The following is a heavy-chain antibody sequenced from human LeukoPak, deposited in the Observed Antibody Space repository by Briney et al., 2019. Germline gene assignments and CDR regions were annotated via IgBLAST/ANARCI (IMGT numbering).Heavy chain of an antibody. J-gene: IGHJ4*02. CDR2: IYSGGST. CDR3: AKGYYDYVWGSYYFDY. V-gene: IGHV3-53*01. D-gene: IGHD3-16*01. CDR1: GFTVSSSY. Sequence: GGSLRLSCAASGFTVSSSYMSWVRQAPGKGLEWVSLIYSGGSTYYAASVKGRFTISRDNSRDTLYLQMNSLRAEDTAVYYCAKGYYDYVWGSYYFDYWGQGTLVTVSS.